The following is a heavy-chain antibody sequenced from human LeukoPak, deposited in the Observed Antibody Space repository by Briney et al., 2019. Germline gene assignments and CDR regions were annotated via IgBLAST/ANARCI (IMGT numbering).Heavy chain of an antibody. CDR3: ARDPPLRFLEWLLDYYGMDV. Sequence: VGSLRLSCAASGFTFSSYAMHWVRQAPGKGLEWVAVISYDGSNKYYADSVKGRFTISRDNSKNTLYLQMNSLRAEDTAVYYCARDPPLRFLEWLLDYYGMDVWGQGTTVTVSS. CDR2: ISYDGSNK. J-gene: IGHJ6*02. D-gene: IGHD3-3*01. CDR1: GFTFSSYA. V-gene: IGHV3-30*04.